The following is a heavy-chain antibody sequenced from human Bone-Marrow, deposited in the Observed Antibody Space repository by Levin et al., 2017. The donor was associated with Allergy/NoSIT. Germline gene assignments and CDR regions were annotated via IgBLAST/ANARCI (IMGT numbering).Heavy chain of an antibody. V-gene: IGHV3-7*01. CDR1: GFTFSSYW. CDR2: MKEDGSQK. D-gene: IGHD6-13*01. Sequence: ASVKVSCAASGFTFSSYWMSWVRQAPGKGLEWVANMKEDGSQKYYADSVKGRFTISRDNAKNSLYLQMNSLRAEDTAVYYCARQLGISFDYWGQGTLVTVSS. J-gene: IGHJ4*02. CDR3: ARQLGISFDY.